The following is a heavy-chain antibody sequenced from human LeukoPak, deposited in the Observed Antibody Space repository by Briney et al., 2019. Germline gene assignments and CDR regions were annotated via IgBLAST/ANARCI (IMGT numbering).Heavy chain of an antibody. CDR1: GFTFSNYG. V-gene: IGHV3-30*18. J-gene: IGHJ6*02. CDR2: MSSDGSNK. CDR3: ANPLTSMDV. Sequence: PGRSLRLSCAASGFTFSNYGVHWVRQAPGEGLEWVALMSSDGSNKYYADSVKGRFSISRDNSKNTLFLQMNSLRGEDTAVYYCANPLTSMDVWGQGTTVTVSS.